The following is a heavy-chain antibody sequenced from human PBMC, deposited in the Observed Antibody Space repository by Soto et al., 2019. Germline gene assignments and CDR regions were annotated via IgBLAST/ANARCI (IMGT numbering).Heavy chain of an antibody. CDR3: ARVPDD. Sequence: SETLSLTCAVSGGSISSGGYSWSWIRQPPGKGLEWIGYIYHSGNIYYNPSLKSRVTISVDRSKNQFSLKLSSVTAADTAVYYCARVPDDWGQGTRVTVAS. CDR1: GGSISSGGYS. V-gene: IGHV4-30-2*01. J-gene: IGHJ4*02. CDR2: IYHSGNI.